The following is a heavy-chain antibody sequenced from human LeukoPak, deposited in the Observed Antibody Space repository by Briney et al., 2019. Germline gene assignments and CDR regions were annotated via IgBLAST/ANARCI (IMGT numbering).Heavy chain of an antibody. Sequence: SETLSLTCAVSGGSISSGGYSWSWIRQPPGKGLEWIGEINHSGSTNYNPSLKSRVTISVDTSKNQFSLKLSSVTAADTAVYYCARGGGANIVLMVYAPYYFDYWGQGTLVTVSS. J-gene: IGHJ4*02. D-gene: IGHD2-8*01. V-gene: IGHV4-34*01. CDR2: INHSGST. CDR3: ARGGGANIVLMVYAPYYFDY. CDR1: GGSISSGGYS.